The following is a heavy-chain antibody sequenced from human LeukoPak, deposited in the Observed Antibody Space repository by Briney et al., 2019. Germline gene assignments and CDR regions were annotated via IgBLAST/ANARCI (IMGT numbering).Heavy chain of an antibody. D-gene: IGHD3-22*01. CDR3: AKGGSSGYRIWAPFDY. Sequence: PGGSLRLSCAASGFTFDDYTMHWVRQAPGKGLEWVSLISWDGGSTYYADSVKGRFTISRDNSKNSLYLQMNSLRTEDTALYYCAKGGSSGYRIWAPFDYWGQGTLVTVSS. V-gene: IGHV3-43*01. CDR1: GFTFDDYT. J-gene: IGHJ4*02. CDR2: ISWDGGST.